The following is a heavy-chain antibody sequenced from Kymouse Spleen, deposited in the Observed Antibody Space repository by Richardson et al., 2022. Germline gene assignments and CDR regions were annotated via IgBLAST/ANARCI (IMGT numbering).Heavy chain of an antibody. V-gene: IGHV1-8*01. J-gene: IGHJ6*02. CDR3: ASPYSSGWYYYYYGMDV. CDR2: MNPNSGNT. CDR1: GYTFTSYD. Sequence: QVQLVQSGAEVKKPGASVKVSCKASGYTFTSYDINWVRQATGQGLEWMGWMNPNSGNTGYAQKFQGRVTMTRNTSISTAYMELSSLRSEDTAVYYCASPYSSGWYYYYYGMDVWGQGTTVTVSS. D-gene: IGHD6-19*01.